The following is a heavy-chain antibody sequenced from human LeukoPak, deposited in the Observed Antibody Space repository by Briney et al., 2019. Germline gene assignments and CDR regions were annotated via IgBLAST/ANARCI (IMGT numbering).Heavy chain of an antibody. V-gene: IGHV1-18*01. CDR1: GYTFTSYG. CDR2: ISAYNGNT. CDR3: ARGKRYCSSTSCSLNWFDP. D-gene: IGHD2-2*01. Sequence: ASVKVSCKASGYTFTSYGISWVRQAPGQGLEWMGWISAYNGNTNYAQKLQGRVTMTTDTSTSTAYMELRSLRSDDTAMYYCARGKRYCSSTSCSLNWFDPWGQGTLVTVSS. J-gene: IGHJ5*02.